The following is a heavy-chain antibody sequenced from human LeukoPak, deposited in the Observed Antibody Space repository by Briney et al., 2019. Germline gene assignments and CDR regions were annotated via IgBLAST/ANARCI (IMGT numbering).Heavy chain of an antibody. CDR3: ARDIVAAGLFFDY. CDR1: GFTFSDYY. D-gene: IGHD6-13*01. V-gene: IGHV3-11*04. CDR2: IRGSGGDI. J-gene: IGHJ4*02. Sequence: GGSLRLSFEASGFTFSDYYMGWIGQAPRKGRRWVSYIRGSGGDIHYADSVKGRFTISRDNAKSSLYLQMNSLRAEDTAVYYCARDIVAAGLFFDYWGQGTLVTVSS.